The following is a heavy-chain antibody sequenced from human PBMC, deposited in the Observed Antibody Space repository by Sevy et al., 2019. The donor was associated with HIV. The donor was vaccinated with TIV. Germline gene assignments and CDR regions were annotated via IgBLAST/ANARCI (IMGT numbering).Heavy chain of an antibody. V-gene: IGHV3-49*04. CDR3: TQPYCSSTSCYTSDAFDI. D-gene: IGHD2-2*02. CDR2: IRSKAYGGTT. J-gene: IGHJ3*02. Sequence: GGSLRLSCTASGFTFGDYDMSWVRQAPGKGLEWVGFIRSKAYGGTTEYAASVKGRLTISRVDSKSIAYLQMNSLKTEDTAVYYCTQPYCSSTSCYTSDAFDIWGQGTMVTVSS. CDR1: GFTFGDYD.